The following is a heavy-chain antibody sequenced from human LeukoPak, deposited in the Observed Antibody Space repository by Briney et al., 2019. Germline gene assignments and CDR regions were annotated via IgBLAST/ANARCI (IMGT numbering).Heavy chain of an antibody. J-gene: IGHJ6*03. CDR2: IYYSGST. CDR1: GGSISSYY. CDR3: ARTTEGGYTYGYFYYYYMDV. Sequence: SETLSLTCTVSGGSISSYYWSWIRQPPGKGLEWIGYIYYSGSTNYNPSLKSRVTISVDTSKNQFSLKLTSVTAADTAVYYCARTTEGGYTYGYFYYYYMDVWGKGTAVTISS. D-gene: IGHD5-18*01. V-gene: IGHV4-59*01.